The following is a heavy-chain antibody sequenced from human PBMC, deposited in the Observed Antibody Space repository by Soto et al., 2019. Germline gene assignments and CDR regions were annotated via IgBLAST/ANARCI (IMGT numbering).Heavy chain of an antibody. CDR3: ARDHREMATVDAFDI. CDR1: GGTFSSYA. Sequence: QVQLVQSGAEVKKPGSSVKVSCKASGGTFSSYAISWVRQAPGQGLEWMGGIIPIFGTANYAQKFQGRVTITADESTSTAYMELSSLRSEVTALYYCARDHREMATVDAFDIWGQGTMVTVSS. J-gene: IGHJ3*02. V-gene: IGHV1-69*01. D-gene: IGHD4-4*01. CDR2: IIPIFGTA.